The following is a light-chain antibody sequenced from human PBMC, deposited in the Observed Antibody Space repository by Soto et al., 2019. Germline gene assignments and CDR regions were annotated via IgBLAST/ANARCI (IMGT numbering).Light chain of an antibody. CDR3: CSYAGSYTHWV. V-gene: IGLV2-11*01. Sequence: QSALTQPRSVSGSPGQSVTFSCTGTSSDVGGYNYVSWYQQHPGKAPKLMIYDVSKRPSGVPDRFSGSKSGNTASLTISGVPAEDEADYYCCSYAGSYTHWVFGGGTKVTVL. J-gene: IGLJ3*02. CDR1: SSDVGGYNY. CDR2: DVS.